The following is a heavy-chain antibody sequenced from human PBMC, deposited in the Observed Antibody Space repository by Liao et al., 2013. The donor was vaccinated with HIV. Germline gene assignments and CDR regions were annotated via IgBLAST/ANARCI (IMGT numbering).Heavy chain of an antibody. J-gene: IGHJ4*02. V-gene: IGHV4-59*12. CDR3: ATGIAVAGTYY. CDR1: GGSISNYY. D-gene: IGHD6-19*01. CDR2: IYYSGSA. Sequence: QVQLQESGPGLVKPSETLSLTCTVSGGSISNYYWSWIRQSPGKGLEWIGYIYYSGSANYNPSLRSRVTISVDTSKNQFSLKLSSVTAADTAVYYCATGIAVAGTYYWGQGTLVTVSS.